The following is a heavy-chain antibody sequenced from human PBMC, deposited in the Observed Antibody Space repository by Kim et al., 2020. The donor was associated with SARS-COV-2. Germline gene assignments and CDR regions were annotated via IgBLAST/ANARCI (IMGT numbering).Heavy chain of an antibody. Sequence: GGSLRLSCAASGFTFSSYGMHWVRQAPGKGLEWVAVISYDGSNKYYADSVKGRFTISRDNSKNTLYLPMNSLIAEDTAVYYCAKDLVRGYSSSSGLWFDP. D-gene: IGHD6-6*01. CDR1: GFTFSSYG. CDR3: AKDLVRGYSSSSGLWFDP. J-gene: IGHJ5*02. CDR2: ISYDGSNK. V-gene: IGHV3-30*18.